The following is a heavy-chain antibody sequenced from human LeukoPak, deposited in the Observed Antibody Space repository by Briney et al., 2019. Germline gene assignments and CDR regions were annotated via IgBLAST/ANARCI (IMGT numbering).Heavy chain of an antibody. D-gene: IGHD5-18*01. V-gene: IGHV5-51*01. CDR3: ARLGTAMVMDDAFDI. J-gene: IGHJ3*02. Sequence: GESLKISCKGSGYSFTSYWIGWVRQMPGKGLEWMGIIYPGDSDTRYSPSFQGQVTISADKSISTAHLQWSSLKASDTAMYYCARLGTAMVMDDAFDIWGQGTMVTVSS. CDR1: GYSFTSYW. CDR2: IYPGDSDT.